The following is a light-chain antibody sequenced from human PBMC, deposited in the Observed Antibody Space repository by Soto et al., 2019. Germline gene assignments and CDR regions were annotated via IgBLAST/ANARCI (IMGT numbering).Light chain of an antibody. Sequence: QSALTQPAAVSGSPGQSISISCTGTSSDVGGYNYVSWYQQHPGKAPKLMIYEVSNRPSGVSNRFSGSKSVNTASLTISGLKAEDEADFCCSSYTSSSTPDVLRPGTKATVL. CDR2: EVS. J-gene: IGLJ1*01. CDR1: SSDVGGYNY. CDR3: SSYTSSSTPDV. V-gene: IGLV2-14*01.